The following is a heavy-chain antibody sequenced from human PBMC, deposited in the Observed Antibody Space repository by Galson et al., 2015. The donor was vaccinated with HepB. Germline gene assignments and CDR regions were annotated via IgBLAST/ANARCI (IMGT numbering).Heavy chain of an antibody. V-gene: IGHV5-10-1*01. J-gene: IGHJ1*01. CDR2: IDPSDSYT. D-gene: IGHD3-10*01. Sequence: FTTYWISWVRQMPGTGLEWMGRIDPSDSYTYYSPSFQGHVSISVDEAITTVYLQWSSLKASDTAMYYCARHRGIGELVWEHWGQGTLVTVSS. CDR1: FTTYW. CDR3: ARHRGIGELVWEH.